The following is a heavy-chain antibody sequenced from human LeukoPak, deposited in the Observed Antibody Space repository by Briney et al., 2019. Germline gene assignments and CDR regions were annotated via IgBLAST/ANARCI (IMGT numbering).Heavy chain of an antibody. J-gene: IGHJ4*02. Sequence: SETLSLTCAVYGGSFSGYYWSWIRQPPGKGLEWIGEINHSGSTNYNPSLKSRVTISVDTSKNQFSLKLSSVTAADTAVYYCARASYYYDSSGYLPFDYWGQGTLVTVSS. V-gene: IGHV4-34*01. CDR1: GGSFSGYY. CDR3: ARASYYYDSSGYLPFDY. D-gene: IGHD3-22*01. CDR2: INHSGST.